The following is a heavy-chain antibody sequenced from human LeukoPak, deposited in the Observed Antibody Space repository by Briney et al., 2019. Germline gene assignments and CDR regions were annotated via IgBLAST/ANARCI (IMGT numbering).Heavy chain of an antibody. Sequence: SVKVSCKASGGTFSSYAISWVRQAPGQGLEWMGGIIPIFGTANYAQKFQGRVTITADESTSTAYMELSSLRSDDTAVYYCARDSYYDILTGYNANYYYGMEVWGQGTTVTVSS. J-gene: IGHJ6*02. CDR2: IIPIFGTA. D-gene: IGHD3-9*01. CDR3: ARDSYYDILTGYNANYYYGMEV. V-gene: IGHV1-69*13. CDR1: GGTFSSYA.